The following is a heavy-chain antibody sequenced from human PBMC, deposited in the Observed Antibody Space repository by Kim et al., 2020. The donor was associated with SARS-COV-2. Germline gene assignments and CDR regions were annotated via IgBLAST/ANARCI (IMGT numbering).Heavy chain of an antibody. CDR3: ATSYDSSGPSFDYFDY. D-gene: IGHD3-22*01. Sequence: VKGRFTISRDNSKNTMYLKINSLRAEDTAVYYCATSYDSSGPSFDYFDYWGQGTLVTVSS. J-gene: IGHJ4*02. V-gene: IGHV3-23*01.